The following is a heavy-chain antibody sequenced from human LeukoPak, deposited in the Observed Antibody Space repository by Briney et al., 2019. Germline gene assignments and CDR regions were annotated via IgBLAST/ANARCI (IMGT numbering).Heavy chain of an antibody. J-gene: IGHJ4*02. D-gene: IGHD2-2*01. CDR1: GGSFSGYY. CDR2: INHSGST. Sequence: RSETLSLTCAVYGGSFSGYYWSWIRQPPGKGLEWIGEINHSGSTNYNPSLKSRVTISVDTSKNQFSLKLSSVTAADTAVYYCAKGLGYCSSTSCPHFDYWGQGTLVTISS. CDR3: AKGLGYCSSTSCPHFDY. V-gene: IGHV4-34*01.